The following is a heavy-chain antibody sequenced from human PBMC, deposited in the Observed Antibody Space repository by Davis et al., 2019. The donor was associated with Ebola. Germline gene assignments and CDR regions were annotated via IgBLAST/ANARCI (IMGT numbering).Heavy chain of an antibody. CDR2: IKSETYGGTT. CDR1: GFTFSNFR. Sequence: GESLKISCTGSGFTFSNFRMYWVRQLPGKGLEWVGRIKSETYGGTTDYAAPVKGRFTISRDDSRNTLFLQMNSLKIEDTAVYYCTSSYDDFWSGFYDWGQGTLVTVSS. D-gene: IGHD3-3*01. CDR3: TSSYDDFWSGFYD. J-gene: IGHJ4*02. V-gene: IGHV3-15*01.